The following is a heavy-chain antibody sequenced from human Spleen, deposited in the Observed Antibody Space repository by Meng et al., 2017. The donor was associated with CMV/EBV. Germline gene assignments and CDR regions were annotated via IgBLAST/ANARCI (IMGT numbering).Heavy chain of an antibody. V-gene: IGHV4-59*01. CDR2: IYYSGST. D-gene: IGHD6-19*01. CDR1: GGSISSYY. CDR3: ARAAVNNWFDP. J-gene: IGHJ5*02. Sequence: SETLSLTCAVSGGSISSYYWSWIRQPPGKGLEWIGYIYYSGSTNYNPSLKSRVTISVDTSKNQFSLKLSSVTAADTAVYYCARAAVNNWFDPWGQGTLVTVSS.